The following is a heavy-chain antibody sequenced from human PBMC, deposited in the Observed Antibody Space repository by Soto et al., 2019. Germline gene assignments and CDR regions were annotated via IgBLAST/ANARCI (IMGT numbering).Heavy chain of an antibody. V-gene: IGHV3-21*01. CDR2: ISSSSSYI. D-gene: IGHD1-7*01. CDR1: GFTFSSYS. Sequence: PGGSLRLSCAASGFTFSSYSMNWVRQAPGKGLEWVSSISSSSSYIYYADSVKGRFTISRDNAKNSLYLQMNSLRAEDTAVYYCARFDAPPEENWNSFWGQGTLVTVSS. J-gene: IGHJ4*02. CDR3: ARFDAPPEENWNSF.